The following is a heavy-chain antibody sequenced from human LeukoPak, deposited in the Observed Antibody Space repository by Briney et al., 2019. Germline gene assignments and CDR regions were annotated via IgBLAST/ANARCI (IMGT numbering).Heavy chain of an antibody. J-gene: IGHJ4*02. CDR2: IYTSGST. D-gene: IGHD1-7*01. V-gene: IGHV4-4*07. CDR1: GGSISSYY. CDR3: ARDHPGELYGAFDY. Sequence: SETLSLTCTVSGGSISSYYWSWIRQPAGKGLEWIGRIYTSGSTNYNPSLKSRVTMSVDTSKNQFSLKLSSVTAAHTAVYYCARDHPGELYGAFDYWGQGTLVTVSS.